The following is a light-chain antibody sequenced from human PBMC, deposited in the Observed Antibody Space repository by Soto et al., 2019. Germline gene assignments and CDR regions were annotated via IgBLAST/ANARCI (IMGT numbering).Light chain of an antibody. J-gene: IGKJ1*01. CDR2: DVS. V-gene: IGKV1-5*01. Sequence: PPATTPRRSVFENFTITXRASQSISSWLAWYQQKPGIAPKLLIYDVSNLESGFPSRFSGSGSGTEFTLTISILQPEDFAPYYCQQFNNFPHTFGHGGKVDIK. CDR3: QQFNNFPHT. CDR1: QSISSW.